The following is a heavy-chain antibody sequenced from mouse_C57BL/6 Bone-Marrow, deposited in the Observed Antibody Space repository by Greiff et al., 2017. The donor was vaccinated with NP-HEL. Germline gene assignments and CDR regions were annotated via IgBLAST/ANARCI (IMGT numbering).Heavy chain of an antibody. CDR1: GYTFTSYW. V-gene: IGHV1-64*01. CDR3: AREDYYGSSLYYFDY. Sequence: VQLQQPGAELVKPGASVKLSCKASGYTFTSYWMHWVKQRPGQGLEWIGMIHPNSGSTNYNEKFKSKATLTVDKSSSKAYMQLSSLTSEDSAVYYCAREDYYGSSLYYFDYWGQGTTLTVSS. CDR2: IHPNSGST. J-gene: IGHJ2*01. D-gene: IGHD1-1*01.